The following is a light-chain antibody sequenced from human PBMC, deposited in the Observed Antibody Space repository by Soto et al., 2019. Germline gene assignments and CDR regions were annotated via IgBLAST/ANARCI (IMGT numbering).Light chain of an antibody. CDR1: QGISSA. CDR3: QQFNSPWYT. Sequence: AIQLTQSPSSLSASVGDRVTITCRASQGISSALAWYQQKPGKAPKLLIYDASSLESGVPSRFSGSGSGTDFTLTISSLQPEDFATYYCQQFNSPWYTFGQGTKLEIK. V-gene: IGKV1-13*02. CDR2: DAS. J-gene: IGKJ2*01.